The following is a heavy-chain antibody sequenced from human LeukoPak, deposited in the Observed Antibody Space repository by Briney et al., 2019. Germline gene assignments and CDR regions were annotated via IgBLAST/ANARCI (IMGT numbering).Heavy chain of an antibody. Sequence: GGSLRLSCAASGFTFSNYYMSWIRQTPGKGLEWLSYISGSGGDIHYADSVKGRFTISRDNAKNSLYLQMNSLRAEDTAMYYCARDIRAVGVTLYFDYWGQGILVTVTS. D-gene: IGHD1-26*01. CDR1: GFTFSNYY. J-gene: IGHJ4*02. CDR3: ARDIRAVGVTLYFDY. CDR2: ISGSGGDI. V-gene: IGHV3-11*01.